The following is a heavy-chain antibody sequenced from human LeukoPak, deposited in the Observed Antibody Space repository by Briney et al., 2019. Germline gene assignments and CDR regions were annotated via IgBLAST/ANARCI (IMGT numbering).Heavy chain of an antibody. CDR3: ANEGPYSSSWHTSAHPSKFDY. V-gene: IGHV3-48*03. D-gene: IGHD6-13*01. CDR2: SSSSGSTI. Sequence: GGSLRLSCAASGFTFSSYEMNWVRQAPGKGLEWVSYSSSSGSTIYYADSVKGRFTISRDNAKNSLYLQMNSLRAEDTAVYYCANEGPYSSSWHTSAHPSKFDYWGQGTLVTVSS. J-gene: IGHJ4*02. CDR1: GFTFSSYE.